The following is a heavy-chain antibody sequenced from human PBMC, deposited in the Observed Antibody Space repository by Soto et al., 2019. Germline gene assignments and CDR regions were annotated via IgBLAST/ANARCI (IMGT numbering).Heavy chain of an antibody. D-gene: IGHD2-15*01. J-gene: IGHJ4*02. CDR2: IIPIFGTA. CDR1: GCTFISYA. V-gene: IGHV1-69*13. CDR3: AGDQASSNCDDGRSVYLDY. Sequence: AASVKLSCQASGCTFISYAISWLRQAPGQGLEWMGGIIPIFGTANYAQKFQGRVTITADESTSTAYMELSSLRSEDTAVYYCAGDQASSNCDDGRSVYLDYWSKG.